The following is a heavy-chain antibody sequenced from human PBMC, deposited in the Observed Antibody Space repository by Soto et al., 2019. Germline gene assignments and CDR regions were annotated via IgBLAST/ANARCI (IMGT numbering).Heavy chain of an antibody. CDR2: ISTSGHV. J-gene: IGHJ4*02. V-gene: IGHV4-59*10. CDR3: ARDNNDFWSLYPLAFDY. CDR1: GGSFSGYY. Sequence: SETLSLTYAAYGGSFSGYYWSWIRQPAGKGLEWIGRISTSGHVVSKVSLRSRLTMSVDMSNNHFSLKLTSVTAADTAVYYCARDNNDFWSLYPLAFDYWGQGALVTVSS. D-gene: IGHD3-3*01.